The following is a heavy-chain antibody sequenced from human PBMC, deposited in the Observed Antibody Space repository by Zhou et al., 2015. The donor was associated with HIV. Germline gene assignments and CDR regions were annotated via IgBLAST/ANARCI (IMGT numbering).Heavy chain of an antibody. Sequence: AQLVQSGAEVKQPGASVKVSCKTSGYLFTTYGVTWVRQAPGHGLEWMGWISTSNGNTNFAQKFQGRVTMTADTSTNTAYMELRSLRSDDTAVYYCARSARHCSSTSCFRWFDPGAREPWSPSPQ. CDR1: GYLFTTYG. CDR3: ARSARHCSSTSCFRWFDP. CDR2: ISTSNGNT. V-gene: IGHV1-18*01. J-gene: IGHJ5*02. D-gene: IGHD2-2*01.